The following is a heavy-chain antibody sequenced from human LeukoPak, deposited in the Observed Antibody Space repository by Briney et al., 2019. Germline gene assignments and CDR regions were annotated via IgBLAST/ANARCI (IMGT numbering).Heavy chain of an antibody. J-gene: IGHJ4*02. V-gene: IGHV1-69*01. CDR3: ARGVNYDYVWGSYRGIYYFDY. Sequence: GASVKVSCKASGGTFSSYAISWVRQAPGQGLEWMGGIIPIFGTANYAQKFQGSVTITADESTSTAYMELSSLRSEDTAVYYCARGVNYDYVWGSYRGIYYFDYWGQGTLVTVSS. CDR1: GGTFSSYA. D-gene: IGHD3-16*02. CDR2: IIPIFGTA.